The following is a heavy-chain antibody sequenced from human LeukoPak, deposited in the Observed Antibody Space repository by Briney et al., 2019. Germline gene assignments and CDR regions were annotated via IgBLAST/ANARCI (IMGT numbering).Heavy chain of an antibody. CDR1: GFTFSSYG. D-gene: IGHD1-20*01. CDR2: IKSKTDGGTT. V-gene: IGHV3-15*01. CDR3: TTGGDNWNEFDY. Sequence: PGGSLRLSCAASGFTFSSYGMHWVRQAPGKGLEWVGRIKSKTDGGTTDYAAPVKGRFTISRDDSKNTLYLQMNSLKTEDTAVYYCTTGGDNWNEFDYWGQGTLVTVSS. J-gene: IGHJ4*02.